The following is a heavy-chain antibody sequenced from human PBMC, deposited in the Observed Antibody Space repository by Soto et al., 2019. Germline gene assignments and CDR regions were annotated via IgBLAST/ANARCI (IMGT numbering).Heavy chain of an antibody. CDR1: GFTFDDYA. D-gene: IGHD6-6*01. CDR2: INWNSGSI. CDR3: AKDDYSSASGMDY. V-gene: IGHV3-9*01. Sequence: EVQLVESGGGLVQPGRSLRLSCAASGFTFDDYAMHWVRQAPGKGLEWVSSINWNSGSIGYADSVKGRFTISRDNAKNSLYLQMNSRRAEDTALYYCAKDDYSSASGMDYWGQGTRVTVSS. J-gene: IGHJ4*02.